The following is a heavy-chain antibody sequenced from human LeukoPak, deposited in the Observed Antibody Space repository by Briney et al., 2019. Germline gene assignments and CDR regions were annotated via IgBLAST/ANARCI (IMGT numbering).Heavy chain of an antibody. V-gene: IGHV3-64*01. J-gene: IGHJ4*02. Sequence: GGSLRLSCAASGFTFSSYAMHWVRHAPGKGLEYVTAISSNGGSTYYANSVKGRFTISRDNSKNTLYLQMGSLRAEDMAVYYCARGQAGLFDYWGQGTLVTVSS. CDR2: ISSNGGST. CDR3: ARGQAGLFDY. CDR1: GFTFSSYA. D-gene: IGHD6-19*01.